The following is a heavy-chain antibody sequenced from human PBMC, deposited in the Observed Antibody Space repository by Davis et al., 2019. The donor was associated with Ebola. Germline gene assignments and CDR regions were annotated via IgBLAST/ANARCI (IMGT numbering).Heavy chain of an antibody. CDR3: AKGGGYDTERGIFDY. V-gene: IGHV3-9*01. CDR1: GFTFDDYA. CDR2: ISWNSGSI. J-gene: IGHJ4*02. D-gene: IGHD5-12*01. Sequence: SLKISCAASGFTFDDYAMHWVRQAPGKGLEWVSGISWNSGSIGYADSVKGRFTISRDNAKNSLYLQMNSLRAEDTALYYCAKGGGYDTERGIFDYWGQGTLVTVSS.